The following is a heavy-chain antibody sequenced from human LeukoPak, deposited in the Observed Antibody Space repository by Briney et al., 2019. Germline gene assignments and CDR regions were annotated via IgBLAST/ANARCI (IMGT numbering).Heavy chain of an antibody. V-gene: IGHV4-31*03. D-gene: IGHD3-10*01. CDR2: IYYSGST. Sequence: SETLSLTCTVSGGSISSGGYYWSWIRQHPGKGLEWIGYIYYSGSTYYNPSLKSRVTISVDTSKNQSSLKLSSVTAADTAVYYCARLGPYYGSGKYYYYGVDVWGQGTTVTVSS. J-gene: IGHJ6*02. CDR1: GGSISSGGYY. CDR3: ARLGPYYGSGKYYYYGVDV.